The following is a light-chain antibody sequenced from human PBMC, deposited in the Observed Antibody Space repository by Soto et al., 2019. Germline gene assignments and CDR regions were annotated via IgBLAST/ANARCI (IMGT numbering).Light chain of an antibody. J-gene: IGKJ5*01. CDR3: QQGDSFPIT. V-gene: IGKV1-12*01. CDR1: QSISSS. Sequence: DIQMTQSPSSVSASVGDRVTITCRASQSISSSLAWYQKKPGAVPKRLIYAASSLQSGVPSRFSGSGAGTEFTLSRTSLQPEDSGTHYCQQGDSFPITFGQGTRLEIK. CDR2: AAS.